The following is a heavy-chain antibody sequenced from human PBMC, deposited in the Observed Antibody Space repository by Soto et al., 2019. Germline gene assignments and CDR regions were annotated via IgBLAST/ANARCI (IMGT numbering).Heavy chain of an antibody. D-gene: IGHD6-13*01. J-gene: IGHJ4*02. CDR1: GGSISSYY. Sequence: SETLSLTCTVSGGSISSYYWSWIRQPPGKGLEWIGYIYYSGSTNYNPSLKSRVTISVDTSKNQFSLKLTSVTAADTAVYYCARARATIAAAAIFDCWGQGTLVTSPQ. CDR2: IYYSGST. CDR3: ARARATIAAAAIFDC. V-gene: IGHV4-59*12.